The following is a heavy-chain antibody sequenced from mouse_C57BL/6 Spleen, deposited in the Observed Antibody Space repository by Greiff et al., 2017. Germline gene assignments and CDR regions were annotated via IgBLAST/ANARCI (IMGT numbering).Heavy chain of an antibody. CDR1: GYTFTSYW. J-gene: IGHJ2*01. Sequence: VQLQQPGAELVKPGASVKMSCKASGYTFTSYWITWVKQRPGQGLEWIGDIYPGSGSTNYNEKFKSKATLTVDKSSSTAYMQLSILTSEGSAVYFCARERFPFESWGHNTTLSVSS. CDR2: IYPGSGST. V-gene: IGHV1-55*01. CDR3: ARERFPFES.